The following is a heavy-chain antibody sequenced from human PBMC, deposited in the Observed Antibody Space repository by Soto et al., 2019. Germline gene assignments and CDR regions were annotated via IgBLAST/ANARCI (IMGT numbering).Heavy chain of an antibody. J-gene: IGHJ4*02. D-gene: IGHD3-3*02. CDR2: IVVGSGNT. CDR3: AADLHPYHLPENFEH. CDR1: GFTFTSSA. V-gene: IGHV1-58*01. Sequence: ASVKVSCKASGFTFTSSAVQWVRQARGQRLEWIGWIVVGSGNTNYAQKFQERVTITRDMSTSTAYMELSSLRSEDTAVYYCAADLHPYHLPENFEHWGQGTLVTVSS.